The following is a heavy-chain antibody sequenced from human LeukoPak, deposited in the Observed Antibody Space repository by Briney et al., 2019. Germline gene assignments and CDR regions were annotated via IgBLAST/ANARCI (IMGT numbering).Heavy chain of an antibody. J-gene: IGHJ6*03. CDR2: IYYSGST. CDR3: ARVPRSYYYYYYMDV. V-gene: IGHV4-39*07. CDR1: GGSISSSSYY. Sequence: SETLSLTCTVSGGSISSSSYYWGWIRQPPGKGLEWIGSIYYSGSTYYNPSLKSRVTMSADTSKNQFSLKLSSVTAADTAVYYCARVPRSYYYYYYMDVWGKGTTVTVSS.